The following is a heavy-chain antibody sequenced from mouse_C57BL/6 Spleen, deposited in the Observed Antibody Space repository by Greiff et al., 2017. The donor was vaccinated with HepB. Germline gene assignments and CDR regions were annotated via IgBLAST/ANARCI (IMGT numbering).Heavy chain of an antibody. CDR1: GFNIKDYY. J-gene: IGHJ4*01. CDR3: ARSGDYDGGALYAMDY. D-gene: IGHD2-4*01. V-gene: IGHV14-2*01. CDR2: IDPEDGET. Sequence: EVQVVESGAELVKPGASVKLSCTASGFNIKDYYMHWVKQRTEQGLGWIGRIDPEDGETKYAPKFQGKATITADTSSNTAYLQLSSLTSEDTAVYYCARSGDYDGGALYAMDYWGQGTSVTVSS.